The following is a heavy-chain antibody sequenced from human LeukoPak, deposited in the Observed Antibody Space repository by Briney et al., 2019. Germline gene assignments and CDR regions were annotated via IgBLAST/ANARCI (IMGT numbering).Heavy chain of an antibody. J-gene: IGHJ4*02. V-gene: IGHV4-59*01. CDR1: GGSISGDY. Sequence: SETLSLTCTVSGGSISGDYWSWIRQPPGKGLEWVAYIYYTGATNHNPSLKSRVTISVDTSKNRFSLRLNSVTAADTAVYYCARLQGDSTAVFDYWGQGTLVSVSS. D-gene: IGHD2-21*01. CDR3: ARLQGDSTAVFDY. CDR2: IYYTGAT.